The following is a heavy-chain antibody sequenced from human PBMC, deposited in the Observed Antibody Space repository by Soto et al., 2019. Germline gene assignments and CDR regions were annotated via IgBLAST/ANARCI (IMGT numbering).Heavy chain of an antibody. J-gene: IGHJ6*02. Sequence: GGSLRLPCAASGFIFSASAIHWVRQASGKGLDWVGRIRSRANNFATSSAASVKGRFTFTRDDSKNTAYRQMNTLKPEDTAVYYCARGQGAAIGDYYYHGMDVWGQGTTVTVSS. CDR3: ARGQGAAIGDYYYHGMDV. CDR1: GFIFSASA. CDR2: IRSRANNFAT. V-gene: IGHV3-73*01. D-gene: IGHD2-2*02.